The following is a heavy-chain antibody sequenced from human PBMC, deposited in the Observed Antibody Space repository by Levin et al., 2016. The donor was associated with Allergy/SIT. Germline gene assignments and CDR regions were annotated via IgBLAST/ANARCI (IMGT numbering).Heavy chain of an antibody. J-gene: IGHJ3*02. V-gene: IGHV4-31*03. CDR2: IYYSGST. CDR1: GGSISSGGYY. CDR3: ASSTVVTPGDHDAFDI. Sequence: SETLSLTCTVSGGSISSGGYYWSWIRQHPGKGLEWIGYIYYSGSTYYNPSLKSRVTISVDTSKNQFSLKLSSVTAADTAVYYCASSTVVTPGDHDAFDIWGQGTMVTVSS. D-gene: IGHD4-23*01.